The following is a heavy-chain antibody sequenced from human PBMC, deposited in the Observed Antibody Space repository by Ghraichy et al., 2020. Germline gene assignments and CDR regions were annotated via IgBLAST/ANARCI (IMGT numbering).Heavy chain of an antibody. D-gene: IGHD5-12*01. CDR1: GGSFSGYY. Sequence: SETLSLTCAVYGGSFSGYYWSWIRQPPGKGLEWIGEINHSGSTNYNPSLKSRVTISVETSKNQFSLKLSTVTAADTAVYYCARQYRSRYLFLVPSTEPHRYYFDYWGQGTLVTVSS. CDR2: INHSGST. CDR3: ARQYRSRYLFLVPSTEPHRYYFDY. V-gene: IGHV4-34*01. J-gene: IGHJ4*02.